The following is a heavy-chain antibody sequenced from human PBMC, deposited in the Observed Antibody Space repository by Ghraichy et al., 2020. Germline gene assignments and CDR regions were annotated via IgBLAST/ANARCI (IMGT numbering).Heavy chain of an antibody. J-gene: IGHJ6*01. Sequence: SETLSLTCTVSGGSISSYYWSWIRQPPGKGLEWIGYIYYSGSTNYNPSLKSRVTISVDTSKNQFSLKLSSVTAADTAVYYCARTHVGTYDFWSGYHQREYYYYGMAVWGQATSVTVSS. V-gene: IGHV4-59*01. CDR1: GGSISSYY. D-gene: IGHD3-3*01. CDR2: IYYSGST. CDR3: ARTHVGTYDFWSGYHQREYYYYGMAV.